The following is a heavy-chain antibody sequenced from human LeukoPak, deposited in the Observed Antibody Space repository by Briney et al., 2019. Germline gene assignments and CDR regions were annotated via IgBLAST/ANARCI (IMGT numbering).Heavy chain of an antibody. CDR2: IFYSGST. Sequence: SETLSLTCTDSGGSISSDYWSWIRQPPGKGLEWIGYIFYSGSTNYNPSLKSRVTISVDTSKNQFSLKLSSVTAADTAVYYCARDDYYEGGFDYWGQGTLVTVSS. CDR1: GGSISSDY. CDR3: ARDDYYEGGFDY. J-gene: IGHJ4*02. V-gene: IGHV4-59*01. D-gene: IGHD3-22*01.